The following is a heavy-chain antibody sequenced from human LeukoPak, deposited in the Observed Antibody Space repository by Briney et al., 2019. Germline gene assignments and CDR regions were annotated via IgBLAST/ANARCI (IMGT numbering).Heavy chain of an antibody. J-gene: IGHJ4*02. CDR3: ARVSERSGSQLELGERSESEHFDY. Sequence: SETLSLTCTVSGGSISSSSNYWSWIRQPPGKGLEWIGEINHSGSTNYNPSLKSRVTISVDTSKNQFSLKLSSVTAADTAVYYCARVSERSGSQLELGERSESEHFDYWGQGTLVTVSS. D-gene: IGHD1-7*01. CDR2: INHSGST. CDR1: GGSISSSSNY. V-gene: IGHV4-39*07.